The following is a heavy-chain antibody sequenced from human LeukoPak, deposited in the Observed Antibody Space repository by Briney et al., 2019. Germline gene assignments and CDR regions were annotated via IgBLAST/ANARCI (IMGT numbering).Heavy chain of an antibody. CDR3: AKDIAAAGTGSCIDY. CDR1: GFTFDDYA. V-gene: IGHV3-9*01. D-gene: IGHD6-13*01. J-gene: IGHJ4*02. CDR2: ISWNSGSI. Sequence: GGSLRLSCAASGFTFDDYAMHWVRQAPGKGLEWASGISWNSGSIGYADSVKGRFTISRDNAKNSLYLQMNSLRAEDAALYYCAKDIAAAGTGSCIDYWGQGTLVTVSS.